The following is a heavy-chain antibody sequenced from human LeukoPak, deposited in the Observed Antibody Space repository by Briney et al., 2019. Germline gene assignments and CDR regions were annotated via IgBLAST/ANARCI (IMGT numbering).Heavy chain of an antibody. D-gene: IGHD3-22*01. V-gene: IGHV1-69*13. CDR1: GGTFSSYA. CDR2: IIPIFGTA. J-gene: IGHJ4*02. Sequence: ASVKVSCKASGGTFSSYAISWVRQAPGQGLEWMGGIIPIFGTANYAQKFQGRVTITADESTSTAYMELGSLRSEDTAVYYCATYYYDSSGYRAHLSHFDYWGQGTLVTVSS. CDR3: ATYYYDSSGYRAHLSHFDY.